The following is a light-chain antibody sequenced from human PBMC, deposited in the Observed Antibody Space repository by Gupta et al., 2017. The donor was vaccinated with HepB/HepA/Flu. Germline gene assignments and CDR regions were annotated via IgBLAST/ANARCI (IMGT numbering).Light chain of an antibody. CDR3: MQYLQNPRT. CDR1: QSLQSNGYNY. CDR2: LGS. V-gene: IGKV2-28*01. Sequence: DIVMTQSPLSLPATPGEPASISCRSSQSLQSNGYNYLDWYLQKPGQAPQLLIYLGSTRASGVPDRFSGSGSGTDFTLKISRVDADDVGAYYCMQYLQNPRTFGQGTKVEIK. J-gene: IGKJ1*01.